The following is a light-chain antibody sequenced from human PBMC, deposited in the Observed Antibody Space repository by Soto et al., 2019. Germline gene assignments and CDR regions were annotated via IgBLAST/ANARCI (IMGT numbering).Light chain of an antibody. J-gene: IGLJ1*01. CDR2: DNN. Sequence: VLTQPPSVSAAPVQTVTIFCSGSHSNIGNNYVSWYQQLPGTAPKLLIYDNNKRPSGIPDRFSGSKSGTSATLGITGLQTGDEADYYCETRDSSLSAYVFGPGTKV. CDR3: ETRDSSLSAYV. CDR1: HSNIGNNY. V-gene: IGLV1-51*01.